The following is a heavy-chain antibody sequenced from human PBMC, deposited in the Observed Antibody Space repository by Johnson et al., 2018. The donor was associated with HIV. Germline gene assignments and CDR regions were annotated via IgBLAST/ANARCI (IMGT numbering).Heavy chain of an antibody. D-gene: IGHD6-6*01. V-gene: IGHV3-20*04. CDR2: INWNGGST. CDR1: GFTFSSYG. J-gene: IGHJ3*02. Sequence: VQLVESGGGVVQPGGSLRLSCAASGFTFSSYGMHWVRQAPGKGLEWVSGINWNGGSTGYADSVKGRFTISRDNAKNSLYLQMNSLRAEDTAVYSCAGLRAARPRSFDIWGQGTMVTVSS. CDR3: AGLRAARPRSFDI.